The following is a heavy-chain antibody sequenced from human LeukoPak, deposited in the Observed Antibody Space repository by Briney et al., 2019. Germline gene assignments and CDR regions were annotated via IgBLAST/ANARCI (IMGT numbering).Heavy chain of an antibody. D-gene: IGHD3-10*01. CDR3: ARDRTMVRGVPCDY. V-gene: IGHV3-48*04. J-gene: IGHJ4*02. Sequence: PRGSLRLSCAASGFNFSSYSMNWVRQAPGKGLEWVSYISSSSSTIYYADSVKGRFTISRDNAKNSLYLQMNSLRAEDTAVYYCARDRTMVRGVPCDYWGQGTLVTVSS. CDR2: ISSSSSTI. CDR1: GFNFSSYS.